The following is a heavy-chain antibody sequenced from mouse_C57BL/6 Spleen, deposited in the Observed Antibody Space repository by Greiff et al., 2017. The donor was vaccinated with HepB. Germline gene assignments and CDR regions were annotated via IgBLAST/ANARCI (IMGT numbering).Heavy chain of an antibody. CDR1: GFTFSDYG. J-gene: IGHJ1*03. V-gene: IGHV5-15*01. D-gene: IGHD1-1*01. CDR2: ISNLAYSI. Sequence: EVQLVESGGGLVQPGGSLKLSCAASGFTFSDYGMAWVRQAPRKGPEWVAFISNLAYSIYYADTVTGRFTISSENAKNTLYLEMSSLRSEDTAMYYCARRDYYGSSYRYFDVWGTGTTVTVSS. CDR3: ARRDYYGSSYRYFDV.